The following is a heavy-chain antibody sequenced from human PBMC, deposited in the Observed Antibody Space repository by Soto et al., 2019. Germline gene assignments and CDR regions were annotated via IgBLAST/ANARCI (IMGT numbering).Heavy chain of an antibody. CDR2: ISGSGGST. CDR3: AEKQDYYYGMDV. V-gene: IGHV3-23*01. J-gene: IGHJ6*02. CDR1: GFTFSSYA. Sequence: GGSLRLSCAASGFTFSSYAMSWVRQAPGKGLEWVSAISGSGGSTYYADSVKGRFTISRDNSKNTLYLQMNSLRAEDTAVYYCAEKQDYYYGMDVWGQGTTVTVSS.